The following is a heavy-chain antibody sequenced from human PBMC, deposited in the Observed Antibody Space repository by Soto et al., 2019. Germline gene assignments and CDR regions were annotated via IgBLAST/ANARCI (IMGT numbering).Heavy chain of an antibody. D-gene: IGHD5-12*01. CDR1: GFTFSSYG. CDR2: IWYDGSNK. J-gene: IGHJ4*02. Sequence: GGSLRLSCAASGFTFSSYGMHWVRQAPGKGLEWVAVIWYDGSNKYYADSVKGRFTISRDNSKNTLYLQMNSPRAEDTAVYYCAKQYSGYDRPLDYWGQGTLVTVSS. V-gene: IGHV3-33*06. CDR3: AKQYSGYDRPLDY.